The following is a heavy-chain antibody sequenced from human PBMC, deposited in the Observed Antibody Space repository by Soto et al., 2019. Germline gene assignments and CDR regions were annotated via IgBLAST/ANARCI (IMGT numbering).Heavy chain of an antibody. V-gene: IGHV4-61*08. CDR2: TYYNGDT. J-gene: IGHJ4*02. CDR3: ARGPAYIDGWRTFDL. CDR1: DDSFRGAEYY. D-gene: IGHD6-19*01. Sequence: SETLSLTCTVSDDSFRGAEYYWSWIRQPLGKGPEWIGYTYYNGDTKYNPALRSRVTMSEDTSKNQFSLRLSSVTAANTAVYFCARGPAYIDGWRTFDLWGRGILVTVSS.